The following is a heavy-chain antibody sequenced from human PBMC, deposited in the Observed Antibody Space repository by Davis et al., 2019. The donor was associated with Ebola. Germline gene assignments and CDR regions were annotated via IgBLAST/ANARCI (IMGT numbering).Heavy chain of an antibody. CDR1: GFTLSIYT. CDR3: ARGREDYLDY. J-gene: IGHJ4*02. D-gene: IGHD1-26*01. V-gene: IGHV3-30*09. Sequence: GESLKISCAASGFTLSIYTMHWVRQAPGKGLEWVAAISSDGRNKHSADSVRGRVVISRDTSKDTLYLPMSGLRAEDTAVYYCARGREDYLDYWGQGTLVTVSS. CDR2: ISSDGRNK.